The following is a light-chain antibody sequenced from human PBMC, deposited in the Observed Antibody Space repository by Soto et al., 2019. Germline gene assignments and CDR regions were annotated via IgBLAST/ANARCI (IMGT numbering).Light chain of an antibody. J-gene: IGKJ5*01. V-gene: IGKV3-20*01. CDR3: QQYKNWPL. CDR1: QSISSNF. Sequence: EIVLTQSPGTLSLSPGEGATLSCRASQSISSNFLAWYQQKRGQSPRLLIHGASNRATGIPDRFSGSGSGTDFTLTITRLEPEDFAVYYCQQYKNWPLFGQGTRLEIK. CDR2: GAS.